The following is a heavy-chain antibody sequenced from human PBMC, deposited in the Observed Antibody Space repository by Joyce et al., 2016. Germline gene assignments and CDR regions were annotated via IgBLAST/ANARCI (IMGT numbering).Heavy chain of an antibody. CDR3: ASGFNFKGRSFFDY. CDR2: IYHNEST. J-gene: IGHJ4*02. D-gene: IGHD3-10*01. Sequence: QLQLQESGSGLVKPSQTLSLTCAFSGASVRSGGYSWSWIRQPPGKGLEWIGYIYHNESTYYNPSLNSRVTISVDRSKNQFSLKLASVTTADTAVYYCASGFNFKGRSFFDYWGQGALVTVSS. V-gene: IGHV4-30-2*01. CDR1: GASVRSGGYS.